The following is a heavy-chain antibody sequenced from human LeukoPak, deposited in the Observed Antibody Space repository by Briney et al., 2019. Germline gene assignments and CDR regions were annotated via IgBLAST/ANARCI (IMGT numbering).Heavy chain of an antibody. D-gene: IGHD3-10*01. CDR3: ARVYYGSGSPRHFDY. J-gene: IGHJ4*02. CDR1: GFTFSSYW. Sequence: GGSLRLSCAASGFTFSSYWMSWVRQAPGKGLEWVANIKQDGSEKYYVDSVKGRFTISRDNAKNSLYLQMSSLRAEDTAVYYCARVYYGSGSPRHFDYWGQGTLVTVSS. CDR2: IKQDGSEK. V-gene: IGHV3-7*03.